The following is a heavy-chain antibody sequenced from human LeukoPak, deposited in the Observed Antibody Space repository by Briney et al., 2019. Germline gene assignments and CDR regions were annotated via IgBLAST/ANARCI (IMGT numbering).Heavy chain of an antibody. CDR3: ARSLLPGGWYDGLGPY. CDR2: ISTDNGNT. J-gene: IGHJ4*02. CDR1: GYTFTAYS. Sequence: GASVKVSCKASGYTFTAYSMHWVRQAPGQGLEWMGWISTDNGNTDHAQKLQGRVTMTTDTYTSTAYMELRSLRSDDTAVYYCARSLLPGGWYDGLGPYWGQGTLVTVSS. V-gene: IGHV1-18*04. D-gene: IGHD6-19*01.